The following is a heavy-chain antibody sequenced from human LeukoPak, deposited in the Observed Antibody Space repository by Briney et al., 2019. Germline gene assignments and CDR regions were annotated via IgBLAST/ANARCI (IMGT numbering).Heavy chain of an antibody. J-gene: IGHJ4*02. CDR1: GFTFSSYG. CDR2: IWYDGSNK. CDR3: AKGGQQLED. Sequence: QPGGSLRLSCAASGFTFSSYGMHWVRQAPGKGLEWVAVIWYDGSNKYYADSVKGRFTISRDNSKNTLYLQMNSLRAEDTAVYYCAKGGQQLEDWGQGTLVTVSS. V-gene: IGHV3-30*02. D-gene: IGHD6-6*01.